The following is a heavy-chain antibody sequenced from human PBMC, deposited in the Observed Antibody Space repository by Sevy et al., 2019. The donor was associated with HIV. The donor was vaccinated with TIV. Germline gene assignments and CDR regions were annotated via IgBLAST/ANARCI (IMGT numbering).Heavy chain of an antibody. D-gene: IGHD3-10*01. CDR3: ARDSGRLWFGELLKGNWFDP. V-gene: IGHV4-4*07. J-gene: IGHJ5*02. CDR1: GGSISSYY. Sequence: SETLSLTCTVSGGSISSYYWSWIRQPAGKGLEWIGRICTSGSTNYNPSLKSRVTMSVDTSKNQFSLKLSSVTAADTAVYYCARDSGRLWFGELLKGNWFDPWGQGTLVTVSS. CDR2: ICTSGST.